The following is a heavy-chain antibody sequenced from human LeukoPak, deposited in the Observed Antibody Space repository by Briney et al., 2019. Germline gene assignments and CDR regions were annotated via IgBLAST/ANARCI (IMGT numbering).Heavy chain of an antibody. CDR2: IKQDGSES. Sequence: PGGSLRLSCAASGFTLSIYWMSWVRQAPGKGLEWVANIKQDGSESHYVDSVKGRFTISRDNAKNSVSLQMNSLRAEDTAVYYCARDQIGAVAGTEVAYWGQGTLVTVSS. CDR1: GFTLSIYW. CDR3: ARDQIGAVAGTEVAY. J-gene: IGHJ4*02. D-gene: IGHD6-19*01. V-gene: IGHV3-7*01.